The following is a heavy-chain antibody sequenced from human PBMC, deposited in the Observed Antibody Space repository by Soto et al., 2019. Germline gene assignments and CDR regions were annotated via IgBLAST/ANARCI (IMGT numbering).Heavy chain of an antibody. CDR2: IYHSGST. D-gene: IGHD2-2*02. J-gene: IGHJ5*02. Sequence: SETLSLTCAVSGDSITSSTWWSWVRQPPGKGLQWIGDIYHSGSTNYNPSLRSRVTIAVQRSKNQFSLKLTSVTAADTAIYFCARDRRRSNTGIDPWGQGTLVTVSS. CDR3: ARDRRRSNTGIDP. V-gene: IGHV4-4*02. CDR1: GDSITSSTW.